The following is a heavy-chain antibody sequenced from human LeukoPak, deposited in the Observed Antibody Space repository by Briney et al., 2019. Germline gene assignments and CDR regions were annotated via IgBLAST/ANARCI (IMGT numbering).Heavy chain of an antibody. J-gene: IGHJ3*02. CDR1: DYSITNAYY. Sequence: SETLSLTCAVSDYSITNAYYWGWIRQPPGKGLEWIGSISHGGSTHYNASLKSRVTISLEASKNQFSLKLSSVTAADTAVYYCARLWRYAFDIWGQGTMVTVSS. CDR2: ISHGGST. D-gene: IGHD1-1*01. V-gene: IGHV4-38-2*01. CDR3: ARLWRYAFDI.